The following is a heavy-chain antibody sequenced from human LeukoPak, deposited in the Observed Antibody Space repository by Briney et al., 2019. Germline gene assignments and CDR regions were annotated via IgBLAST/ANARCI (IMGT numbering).Heavy chain of an antibody. D-gene: IGHD6-13*01. CDR3: ARVISSSWYVLGWFDP. J-gene: IGHJ5*02. CDR2: ISSSSSYT. V-gene: IGHV3-11*06. Sequence: PGGSLRLSCAASGFTFSDYYTSWIRQAPGKGLEWVSYISSSSSYTNYADSVKGRFTISRDNAKNSLYLQMNSLRAEDTAVYYCARVISSSWYVLGWFDPWGQGTLVTVSS. CDR1: GFTFSDYY.